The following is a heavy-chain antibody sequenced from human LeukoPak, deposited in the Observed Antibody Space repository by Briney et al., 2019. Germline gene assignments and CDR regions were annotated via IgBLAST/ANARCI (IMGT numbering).Heavy chain of an antibody. CDR2: INPSGGST. Sequence: ASVKVSCKASGFTVSCYNIQWFRQAPGQGLEWMGIINPSGGSTSYAQKFQGRVTMTRDTSTSTVYMELSSLRPEDTAVYYCAREWIWFGVVVVASTDYYGMHVWGQGTTVTVSS. CDR1: GFTVSCYN. D-gene: IGHD2-15*01. J-gene: IGHJ6*02. V-gene: IGHV1-46*01. CDR3: AREWIWFGVVVVASTDYYGMHV.